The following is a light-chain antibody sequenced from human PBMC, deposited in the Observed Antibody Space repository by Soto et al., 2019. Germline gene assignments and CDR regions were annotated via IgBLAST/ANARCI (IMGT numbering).Light chain of an antibody. V-gene: IGKV1-8*01. Sequence: AIQLTQSPASVSSSPGDRVTITCRASESISGYLAWYQQKPGKPPKLLIYSASTLHSGVPSRFSASGFGTDFTLAIIGLESEDYGTYYCHQYYSFPPWTFGLGTKVEVQ. CDR3: HQYYSFPPWT. CDR2: SAS. CDR1: ESISGY. J-gene: IGKJ1*01.